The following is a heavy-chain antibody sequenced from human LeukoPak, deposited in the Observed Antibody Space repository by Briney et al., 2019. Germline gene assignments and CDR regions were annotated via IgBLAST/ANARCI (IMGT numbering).Heavy chain of an antibody. J-gene: IGHJ6*03. V-gene: IGHV3-23*01. CDR1: GFSFTNYA. Sequence: GGSLRLSCAASGFSFTNYAMSWVRQAPGKGLEWVSAISGSGGSTYLADSVKGRFTVSRDNSKNTLYLHMNSLRAEDTAIYYCAKDSGGAYFYYYYYMDVWGKGTTVTVSS. D-gene: IGHD1-26*01. CDR2: ISGSGGST. CDR3: AKDSGGAYFYYYYYMDV.